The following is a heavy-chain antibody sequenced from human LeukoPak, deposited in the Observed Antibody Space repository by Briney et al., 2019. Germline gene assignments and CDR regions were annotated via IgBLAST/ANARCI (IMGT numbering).Heavy chain of an antibody. CDR1: GFTFSSYA. D-gene: IGHD6-6*01. Sequence: GGSLRLSWAASGFTFSSYAMSWVRQAPGKGMEWVSAISGSGGSTYYADSVKGRFTISRDNSKNTLYLQMNSLRAEDTAVYYCAKAGPYSSSLNYYYVDVWGKGTTVTVSS. V-gene: IGHV3-23*01. J-gene: IGHJ6*03. CDR3: AKAGPYSSSLNYYYVDV. CDR2: ISGSGGST.